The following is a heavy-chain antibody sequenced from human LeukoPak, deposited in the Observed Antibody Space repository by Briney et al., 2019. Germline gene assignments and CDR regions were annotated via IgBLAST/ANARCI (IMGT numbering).Heavy chain of an antibody. CDR2: IWYDGSNK. V-gene: IGHV3-33*01. CDR3: ARGKGVVAADTNFDH. CDR1: GFTFSSYG. Sequence: GGSLRLSCAASGFTFSSYGMHWVRQAPGKGLEWGAVIWYDGSNKYYADSVKGRFTISRDNSKNTLYLQMNSLRADDTAVYYCARGKGVVAADTNFDHWGQGTLVIVSS. D-gene: IGHD6-13*01. J-gene: IGHJ4*02.